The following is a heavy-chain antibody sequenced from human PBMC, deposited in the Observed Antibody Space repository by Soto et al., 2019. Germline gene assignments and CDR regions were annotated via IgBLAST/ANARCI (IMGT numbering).Heavy chain of an antibody. D-gene: IGHD2-15*01. CDR2: ISAYNGNT. Sequence: QVQLVQSGAEVKKPGASVKVSCKASGYTFTSYGISWVRQAPGQGLEWMGWISAYNGNTNYAQKLQGRVTMTTDTSTSTAYMELRSLRSDDTAVYYCARDRFGYCSGGSCSKPFDYWGQGTLVTVSS. CDR1: GYTFTSYG. J-gene: IGHJ4*02. V-gene: IGHV1-18*01. CDR3: ARDRFGYCSGGSCSKPFDY.